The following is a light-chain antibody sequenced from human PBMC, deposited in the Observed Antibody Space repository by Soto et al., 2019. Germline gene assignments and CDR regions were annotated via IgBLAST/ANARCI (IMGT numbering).Light chain of an antibody. CDR3: QQYDTLPPYT. Sequence: DIQMTQSPSTLSASVGDRVTITCRASQDISTWLAWYQQKPGRAPKLLIYAASSLESGVPSRFSGSGSGTDFTFTISNLQPEDIATYYCQQYDTLPPYTFGQGTKVDIK. CDR1: QDISTW. CDR2: AAS. V-gene: IGKV1-5*01. J-gene: IGKJ2*01.